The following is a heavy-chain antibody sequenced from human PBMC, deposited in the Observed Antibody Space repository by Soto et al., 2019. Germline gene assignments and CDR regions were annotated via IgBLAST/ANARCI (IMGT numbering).Heavy chain of an antibody. V-gene: IGHV3-21*01. CDR2: ISSRSSYK. J-gene: IGHJ5*02. CDR1: GFTFSPYS. Sequence: VGSLRLSCAASGFTFSPYSMDWVRQAPGKGLEWVSSISSRSSYKYYADSVKGRFTISRDNAKNSLYLQMNSLRAEDTAVYYCARASLFAVVGTDWFDPWGQGTLVTVSS. D-gene: IGHD6-19*01. CDR3: ARASLFAVVGTDWFDP.